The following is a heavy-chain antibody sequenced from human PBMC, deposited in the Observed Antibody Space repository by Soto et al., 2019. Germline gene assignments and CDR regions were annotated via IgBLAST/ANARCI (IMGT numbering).Heavy chain of an antibody. J-gene: IGHJ5*02. CDR3: ANTRGAMTTVPWFDP. V-gene: IGHV3-23*01. CDR1: GFTFSSYA. Sequence: EVQLLESGGGLVQPGGSLRLSCAASGFTFSSYAISWVRQAPGKGLEWVSAISGSGGSTYYADSVKGRFTISRDNSKNTLYLQMNSLRAEDTAVYYCANTRGAMTTVPWFDPWGQGTLVTVSS. CDR2: ISGSGGST. D-gene: IGHD4-17*01.